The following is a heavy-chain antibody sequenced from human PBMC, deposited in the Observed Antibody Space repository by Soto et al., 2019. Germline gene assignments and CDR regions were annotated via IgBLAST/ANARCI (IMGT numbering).Heavy chain of an antibody. CDR2: IYYSGST. Sequence: ASETLSLTCTVSGGSISSGDYYWSWIRQPPGKGLEWIGYIYYSGSTYYNPSLKSRVTISVDTSKNQFSLKLSSVTAADTAVYYCARGRDYYGSGSYSSHWFDPWGQGTLVTVSS. D-gene: IGHD3-10*01. CDR1: GGSISSGDYY. CDR3: ARGRDYYGSGSYSSHWFDP. J-gene: IGHJ5*02. V-gene: IGHV4-30-4*01.